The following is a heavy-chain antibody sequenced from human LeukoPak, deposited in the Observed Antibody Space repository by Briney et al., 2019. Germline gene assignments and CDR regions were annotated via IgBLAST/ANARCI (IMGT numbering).Heavy chain of an antibody. D-gene: IGHD2-15*01. CDR2: IYYSGST. J-gene: IGHJ3*02. V-gene: IGHV4-59*01. CDR3: ARSPPLYCSGGSCYAFDI. Sequence: ASETLSLTCTVSDGSISSYYWSWIRQPPGKGLEWIGYIYYSGSTNYIPSLKSRVTISVDTSKNQFSLKLSSVTAADTAVYYCARSPPLYCSGGSCYAFDIWGQGTMVTVSS. CDR1: DGSISSYY.